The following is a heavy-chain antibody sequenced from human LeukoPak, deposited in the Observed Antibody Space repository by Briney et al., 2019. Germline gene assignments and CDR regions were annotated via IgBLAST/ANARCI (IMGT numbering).Heavy chain of an antibody. CDR2: ISAYNGNT. V-gene: IGHV1-18*01. CDR3: ATLFPPEYQLLY. D-gene: IGHD2-2*01. CDR1: GYTFTSYD. J-gene: IGHJ4*02. Sequence: GASVKVSCKASGYTFTSYDINWVRQAPGQGLEWMGWISAYNGNTNYAQKLQGRVTMTTDTSTSTAYMELRSLRSDDTAVYYCATLFPPEYQLLYWGQGTLVTVSS.